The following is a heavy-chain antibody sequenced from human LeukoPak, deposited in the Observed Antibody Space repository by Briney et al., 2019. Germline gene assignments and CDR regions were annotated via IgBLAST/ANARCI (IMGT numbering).Heavy chain of an antibody. CDR2: ILYSGTT. CDR3: ARDLELGY. J-gene: IGHJ4*02. Sequence: SETLSLTCTGSGGSIDNYYWSWIRQPPGEGLEWIGHILYSGTTSYTPSLKSRVTISLDTSKKHFSLKLTLVTAADTAVYYCARDLELGYWGQGILVTVSS. V-gene: IGHV4-59*01. D-gene: IGHD6-13*01. CDR1: GGSIDNYY.